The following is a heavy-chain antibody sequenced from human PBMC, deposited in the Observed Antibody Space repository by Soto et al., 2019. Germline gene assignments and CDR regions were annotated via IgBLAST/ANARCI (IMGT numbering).Heavy chain of an antibody. CDR1: GGSFSGYY. CDR2: IYYSGST. D-gene: IGHD2-2*01. Sequence: SETLSLTCAVYGGSFSGYYWSWIRQPPGKGLEWIGYIYYSGSTNYNPSLKSRVTISVDTSKNQFSLKLSSVTAADTAVYYCARTISRDGGAFDIWGQGTMVTVSS. V-gene: IGHV4-59*01. J-gene: IGHJ3*02. CDR3: ARTISRDGGAFDI.